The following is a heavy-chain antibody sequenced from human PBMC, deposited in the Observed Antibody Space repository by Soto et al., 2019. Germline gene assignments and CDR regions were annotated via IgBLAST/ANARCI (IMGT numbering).Heavy chain of an antibody. V-gene: IGHV3-30*18. Sequence: GGSLRISCAASGFTFTSCGMHWVRQAPGTALEWVAFVSYGGSNKFYAVSVEGRFTISRDNSANTLFLQMNSLRTGDTAVYYCAKNVGIYYDPSGPIDYWGQGTLVTVSS. CDR2: VSYGGSNK. CDR1: GFTFTSCG. J-gene: IGHJ4*02. CDR3: AKNVGIYYDPSGPIDY. D-gene: IGHD3-22*01.